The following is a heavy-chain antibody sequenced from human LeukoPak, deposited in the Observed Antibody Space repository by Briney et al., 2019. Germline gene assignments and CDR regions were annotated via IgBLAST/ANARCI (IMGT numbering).Heavy chain of an antibody. CDR2: ISGSGGST. V-gene: IGHV3-23*01. J-gene: IGHJ4*02. Sequence: PGGSLRLSCAASGFTFSSYAMSWVRQAPGKGLEWVSAISGSGGSTYCADSVKGRFTVSRDNSKNTLYLQMNSLRAEDTAVYYCAKESIMVIDYFDYWGQGTLVTVSS. CDR3: AKESIMVIDYFDY. D-gene: IGHD3-22*01. CDR1: GFTFSSYA.